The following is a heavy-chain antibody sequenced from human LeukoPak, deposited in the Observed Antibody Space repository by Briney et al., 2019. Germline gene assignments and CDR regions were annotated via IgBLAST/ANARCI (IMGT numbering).Heavy chain of an antibody. CDR2: IYTSGST. Sequence: SETLSLTCTVSGGSISSYYWSWIRQPAGKGLEWIGRIYTSGSTNYNPSLKSRVTMSVDTPKNQFSLKLSSVTAADTAVYYCAREKVAVAFNWFDPWGQGTLVTVSS. J-gene: IGHJ5*02. V-gene: IGHV4-4*07. CDR1: GGSISSYY. D-gene: IGHD6-19*01. CDR3: AREKVAVAFNWFDP.